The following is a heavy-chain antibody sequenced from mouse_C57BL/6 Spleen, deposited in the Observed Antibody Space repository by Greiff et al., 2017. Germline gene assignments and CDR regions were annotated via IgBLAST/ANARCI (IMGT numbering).Heavy chain of an antibody. J-gene: IGHJ3*01. Sequence: VQLQQPGAELVRPGTSVKLSCKASGYTFTSYWMHWVKQRPGQGLEWIGVIDPSDSYTNYNQKFKGKATLTVDTSSSTAYMQLSSLTSDDSAVYYCARDGSSYDWFAYWGQGTLVTVSA. CDR2: IDPSDSYT. V-gene: IGHV1-59*01. D-gene: IGHD1-1*01. CDR3: ARDGSSYDWFAY. CDR1: GYTFTSYW.